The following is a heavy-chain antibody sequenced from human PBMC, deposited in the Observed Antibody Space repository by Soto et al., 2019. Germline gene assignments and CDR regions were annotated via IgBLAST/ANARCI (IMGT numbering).Heavy chain of an antibody. CDR2: INPKSGGT. J-gene: IGHJ6*02. Sequence: ASVKVSCKASGYSFTDYHIHWVRQAPGQGLEWLGRINPKSGGTSTAQKFQGWVTMTRDRSISTVYVELTRLRSDDTAVYFCARGHSTDCSNGVCSFFYNHEMDVWGQGTTVTVSS. CDR1: GYSFTDYH. V-gene: IGHV1-2*04. D-gene: IGHD2-8*01. CDR3: ARGHSTDCSNGVCSFFYNHEMDV.